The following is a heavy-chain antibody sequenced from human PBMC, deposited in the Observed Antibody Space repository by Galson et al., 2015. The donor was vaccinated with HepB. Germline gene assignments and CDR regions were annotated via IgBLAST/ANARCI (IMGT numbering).Heavy chain of an antibody. D-gene: IGHD5-12*01. CDR1: GDIVSSNTAA. V-gene: IGHV6-1*01. CDR2: TYYRSKWYN. CDR3: ARSPRGYSGYDRGPSVVLWYYGMDV. Sequence: CAISGDIVSSNTAAWNWIRQSPSRGLEWLGRTYYRSKWYNDYAVSVKSRITINPDTSKNQFSLQLNSVTPEDTAVYYCARSPRGYSGYDRGPSVVLWYYGMDVWGQGTTDTVSS. J-gene: IGHJ6*02.